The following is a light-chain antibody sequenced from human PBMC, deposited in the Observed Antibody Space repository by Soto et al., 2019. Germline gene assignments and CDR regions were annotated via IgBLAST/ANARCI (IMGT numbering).Light chain of an antibody. Sequence: VMTQSPLSLPVTPGEPAAISCSSSQILLLSHGSHYLDWYLRKPGQSPQLLNYLGSNRASGVPDRFRGSGSGTEITLQISRVEAEDVGSYSCMQCRRTRTFRQGPKVQIK. V-gene: IGKV2-28*01. CDR3: MQCRRTRT. CDR2: LGS. CDR1: QILLLSHGSHY. J-gene: IGKJ1*01.